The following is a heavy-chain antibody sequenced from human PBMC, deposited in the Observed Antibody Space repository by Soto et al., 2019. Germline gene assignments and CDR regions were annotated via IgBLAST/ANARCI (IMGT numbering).Heavy chain of an antibody. CDR1: GYTFTNYG. CDR3: ARGVGSGSYYNQYNWFDP. V-gene: IGHV1-18*01. CDR2: INVYNGNT. Sequence: QVQLVQSGGEVKKPGASVKVSCKASGYTFTNYGISWVRQAPGQGLEWMGWINVYNGNTKYAQKVQGRVTMTTDTSPRTAYMELRSLRSDDTAVYYCARGVGSGSYYNQYNWFDPWGQGTLVTVSS. D-gene: IGHD3-10*01. J-gene: IGHJ5*02.